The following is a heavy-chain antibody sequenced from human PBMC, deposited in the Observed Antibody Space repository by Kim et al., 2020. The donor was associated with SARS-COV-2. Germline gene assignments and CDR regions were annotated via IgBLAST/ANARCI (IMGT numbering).Heavy chain of an antibody. CDR2: IYSGGST. J-gene: IGHJ3*02. Sequence: GGSLRLSCAASGFTVSSNYMSWVRQAPGKGLEWVSVIYSGGSTYYADSVKGRFTISRDNSKNTLYLQMNSLRAEDTAVYYCAREFGELPDAFDIWGQGTMVTVSS. CDR3: AREFGELPDAFDI. V-gene: IGHV3-53*01. D-gene: IGHD3-10*01. CDR1: GFTVSSNY.